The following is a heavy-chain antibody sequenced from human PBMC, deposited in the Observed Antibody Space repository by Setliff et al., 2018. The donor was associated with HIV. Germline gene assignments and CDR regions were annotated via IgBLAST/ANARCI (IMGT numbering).Heavy chain of an antibody. Sequence: PSETLSLTCTVSGFSVSRGYYWGWVRQPPGKGLEWIGSVYHSGNTYYNASLKSRLTMSVNTSKNQFSLKLTSVTAADTAVYFCASLPSATQHMVYFQHWGQGTLVTVSS. CDR2: VYHSGNT. J-gene: IGHJ1*01. V-gene: IGHV4-38-2*02. CDR3: ASLPSATQHMVYFQH. D-gene: IGHD2-2*01. CDR1: GFSVSRGYY.